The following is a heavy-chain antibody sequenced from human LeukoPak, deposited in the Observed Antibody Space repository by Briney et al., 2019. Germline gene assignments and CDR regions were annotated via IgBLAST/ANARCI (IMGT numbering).Heavy chain of an antibody. CDR2: INHSGST. V-gene: IGHV4-34*01. J-gene: IGHJ3*02. D-gene: IGHD6-25*01. CDR3: TRSPGQRDAFDM. Sequence: SETLSLTCAVYGGSFSGYYWSWIRQPPGKGLEWIGEINHSGSTNYNPSLKSRVTISVDTSKNQFSLKLSSVTAADTAVYYCTRSPGQRDAFDMWGQETMVTVSS. CDR1: GGSFSGYY.